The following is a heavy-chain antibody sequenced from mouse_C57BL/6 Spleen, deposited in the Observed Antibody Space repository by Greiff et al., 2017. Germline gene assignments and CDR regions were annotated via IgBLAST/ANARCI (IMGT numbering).Heavy chain of an antibody. D-gene: IGHD1-1*01. J-gene: IGHJ1*03. CDR2: INPSSGYT. CDR3: ASCCDYYGISHWYFYV. V-gene: IGHV1-4*01. CDR1: GYTFTSYT. Sequence: VQLQQSGAELARPGASVKMSCKASGYTFTSYTMHWVKQRPGQGLEWIGYINPSSGYTKYNQKFKDKATLTADHSSSKAYMQLSSLTSEDSAVYYCASCCDYYGISHWYFYVWGTGTTVTVSS.